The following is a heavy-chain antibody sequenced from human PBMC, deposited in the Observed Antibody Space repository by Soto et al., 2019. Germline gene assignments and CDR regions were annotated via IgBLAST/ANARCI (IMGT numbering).Heavy chain of an antibody. D-gene: IGHD1-26*01. CDR1: GFTFSHYG. Sequence: QVQLVETGGGVVQPGRSLRLSCAASGFTFSHYGIHWVRQAPGKGLEWLAVISYDGSNKHYADSVKGRFTVSRDHSKNTLYLQMNSLRAEDTAVYFCARYSGKYRGAIDYWGQGTLVTVSS. J-gene: IGHJ4*02. CDR3: ARYSGKYRGAIDY. V-gene: IGHV3-30*03. CDR2: ISYDGSNK.